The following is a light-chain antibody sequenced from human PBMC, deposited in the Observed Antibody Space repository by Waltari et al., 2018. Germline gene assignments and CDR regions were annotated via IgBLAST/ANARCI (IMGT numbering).Light chain of an antibody. V-gene: IGKV1-39*01. CDR2: AAS. CDR3: QQSHSPPFT. Sequence: DIQMTQSPSSLSASVGDRITITCRPSQSVTTSLNWYQQKSGEPPKLLISAASSFQSGVPSRFSGSGSGTDFTLTITHLQPEDVATYFCQQSHSPPFTFGPGTKV. J-gene: IGKJ3*01. CDR1: QSVTTS.